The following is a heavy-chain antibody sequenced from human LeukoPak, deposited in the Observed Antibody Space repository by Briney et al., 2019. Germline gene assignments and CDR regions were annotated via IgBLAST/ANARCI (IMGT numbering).Heavy chain of an antibody. CDR1: GASISSYY. J-gene: IGHJ4*02. D-gene: IGHD3-22*01. CDR3: ASENPSGYYNRPIDY. Sequence: SETLSLTCTVSGASISSYYWSWIRQPPGKGLEWIGDIYYSGSIKYNPSLKSRVTMSVDTSKNQFSLKLSSVTAADTAIYYCASENPSGYYNRPIDYWGQGTLVTVSS. V-gene: IGHV4-59*01. CDR2: IYYSGSI.